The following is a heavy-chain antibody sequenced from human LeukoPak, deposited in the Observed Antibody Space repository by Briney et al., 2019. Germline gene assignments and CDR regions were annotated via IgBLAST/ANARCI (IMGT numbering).Heavy chain of an antibody. CDR2: MSYDGSSK. CDR1: GFTFSNYA. Sequence: GGSLRLSCAASGFTFSNYAMHWVRQAPGKGLEWVALMSYDGSSKYYADSVKGRFTISRDNDKNSLYLQMNSLRAEDTAVYYCARNLRPGSSYGYYYGMDVWGQGTTVTVSS. V-gene: IGHV3-30-3*01. J-gene: IGHJ6*02. CDR3: ARNLRPGSSYGYYYGMDV. D-gene: IGHD3-10*01.